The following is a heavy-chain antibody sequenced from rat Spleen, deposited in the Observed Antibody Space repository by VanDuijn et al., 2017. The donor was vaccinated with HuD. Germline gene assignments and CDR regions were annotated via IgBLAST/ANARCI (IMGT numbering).Heavy chain of an antibody. CDR3: ARLALLTTAPYYFDY. CDR1: GFTFSNYG. CDR2: ITPGGDNS. J-gene: IGHJ2*01. Sequence: EVQLVESGGGLVQPGRSLKLSCAVSGFTFSNYGLHWIRQAPTKGLEWVASITPGGDNSYYRDSVKGRFTISRDIAKSTLFLQMDSLRSEDTASYYCARLALLTTAPYYFDYWGQGVMVTVSS. V-gene: IGHV5-19*01. D-gene: IGHD1-11*01.